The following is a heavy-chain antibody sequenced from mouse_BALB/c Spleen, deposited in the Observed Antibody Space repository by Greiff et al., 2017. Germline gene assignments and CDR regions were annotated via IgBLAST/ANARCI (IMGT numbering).Heavy chain of an antibody. J-gene: IGHJ4*01. Sequence: VKLQESGAELARPGASVKLSCKASGYTFTSYWMQWVKQRPGQGLEWIGAIYPGDGDTRYTQKFKGKATLTADKSSSTAYMQLSSLASEDSAVYYCARQYGNYYAMDYWGQGTSVTVSS. CDR3: ARQYGNYYAMDY. CDR1: GYTFTSYW. D-gene: IGHD2-10*02. V-gene: IGHV1-87*01. CDR2: IYPGDGDT.